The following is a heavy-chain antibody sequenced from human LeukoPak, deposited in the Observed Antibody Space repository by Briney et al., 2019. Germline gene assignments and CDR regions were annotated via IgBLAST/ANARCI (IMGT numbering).Heavy chain of an antibody. V-gene: IGHV3-66*01. D-gene: IGHD6-25*01. CDR3: ARCGSGWYFVY. Sequence: GGSLRLSCAASGFTVSSNYMSWVRQAPGKGLEWVSVIYSGGSTYYADSVKGRFTISRDNSKNTLYLQMNSLRAEDTAVYYCARCGSGWYFVYWGQGTLVTVSS. J-gene: IGHJ4*02. CDR2: IYSGGST. CDR1: GFTVSSNY.